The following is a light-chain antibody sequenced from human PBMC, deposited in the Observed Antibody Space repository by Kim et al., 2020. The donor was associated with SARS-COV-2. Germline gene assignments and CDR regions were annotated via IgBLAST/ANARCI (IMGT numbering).Light chain of an antibody. V-gene: IGLV3-19*01. CDR1: SLRRYY. CDR2: NKD. CDR3: NSRDSNDNVL. Sequence: SELTQDPAVSVALGQTVRITCQGDSLRRYYATWYQQKPGQAPILVIYNKDNRPSGVPDRFSGSSSGNTASLTITGAQAEDEADYYCNSRDSNDNVLFG. J-gene: IGLJ2*01.